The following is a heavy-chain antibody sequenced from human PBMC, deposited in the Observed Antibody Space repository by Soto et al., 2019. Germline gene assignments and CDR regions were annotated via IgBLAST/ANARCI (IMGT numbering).Heavy chain of an antibody. J-gene: IGHJ6*02. Sequence: PGGSLRLSCAASGFTFSSYGMHWVRQAPGKGLEWVAVISYDGSNKYYADSVKGRFTISRDNSKNTLYLQMNSLRAEDTAVYYCAKGGYCSSTSCYVGVGGYYYYGMDVWGQGTTVTV. V-gene: IGHV3-30*18. D-gene: IGHD2-2*03. CDR2: ISYDGSNK. CDR1: GFTFSSYG. CDR3: AKGGYCSSTSCYVGVGGYYYYGMDV.